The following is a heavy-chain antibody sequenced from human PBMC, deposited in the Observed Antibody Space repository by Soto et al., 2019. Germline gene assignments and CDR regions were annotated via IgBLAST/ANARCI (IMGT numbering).Heavy chain of an antibody. J-gene: IGHJ5*02. CDR1: GFSLSNARMG. D-gene: IGHD6-13*01. V-gene: IGHV2-26*01. Sequence: GPTLVNPTETLTLTCTVSGFSLSNARMGVSCIRQPPGKALEWLAHIFSNDEKSYSTSLKSRLTISKDTSKSQVVRTMSNMDPVATATYYCARIMREGIAASGKGSDNWFVPWGQGTLVTVSS. CDR3: ARIMREGIAASGKGSDNWFVP. CDR2: IFSNDEK.